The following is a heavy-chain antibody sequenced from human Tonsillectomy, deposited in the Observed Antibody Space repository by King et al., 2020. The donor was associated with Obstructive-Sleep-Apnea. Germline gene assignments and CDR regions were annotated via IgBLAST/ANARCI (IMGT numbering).Heavy chain of an antibody. V-gene: IGHV3-23*04. CDR2: SICSGGST. CDR3: AKGLLYAPVEYGMDV. Sequence: VQLVESGGGLVQPGGSLRLSCAASGFTFIIYVMSWVRQAPGKGPEGVSVSICSGGSTYYADSVKGRLTIPRDNSRNTRYLQMNILRSEDTAVYYCAKGLLYAPVEYGMDVWGQGTTVTVSS. CDR1: GFTFIIYV. J-gene: IGHJ6*02. D-gene: IGHD2-2*01.